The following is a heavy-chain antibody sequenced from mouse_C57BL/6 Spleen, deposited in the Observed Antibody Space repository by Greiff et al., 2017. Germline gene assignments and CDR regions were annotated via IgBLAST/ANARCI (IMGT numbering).Heavy chain of an antibody. V-gene: IGHV5-9-1*02. CDR1: GFTFSSYA. CDR2: ISSGGDYI. D-gene: IGHD4-1*01. CDR3: TRDGELGRYFDY. Sequence: DVKLQESGEGLVKPGGSLKLSCAASGFTFSSYAMSWVRQTPEKRLEWVAYISSGGDYIYYADTVKGRFTISRDNARNTLYLQMSSLKSEDTAMYYCTRDGELGRYFDYWGQGTTLTVSS. J-gene: IGHJ2*01.